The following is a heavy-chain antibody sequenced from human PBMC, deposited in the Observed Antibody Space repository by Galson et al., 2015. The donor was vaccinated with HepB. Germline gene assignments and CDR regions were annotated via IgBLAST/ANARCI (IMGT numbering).Heavy chain of an antibody. CDR1: GGTLSSYA. D-gene: IGHD6-13*01. Sequence: SVKVSCKASGGTLSSYAISWVRRAPGQGLEWMGRIIPILGIANYAQKSQGRVTITADKSTSTAYMELSSLRSEDTAVYYCARRHMGIAAAGKDYWGQGTLVTVSS. CDR3: ARRHMGIAAAGKDY. CDR2: IIPILGIA. J-gene: IGHJ4*02. V-gene: IGHV1-69*04.